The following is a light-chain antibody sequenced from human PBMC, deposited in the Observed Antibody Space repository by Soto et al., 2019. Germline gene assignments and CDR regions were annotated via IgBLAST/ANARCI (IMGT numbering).Light chain of an antibody. CDR2: DVS. CDR1: SSDVGGYNY. CDR3: CSYGGGYTFGV. J-gene: IGLJ3*02. Sequence: QSALTQPRSVSGSPGQSVTISCTGTSSDVGGYNYVSWFQQHPGKAPKLMIYDVSARPSGVPDRFSGSKSGNTASLTISGLQAEDEADYYCCSYGGGYTFGVFGGGTKPPS. V-gene: IGLV2-11*01.